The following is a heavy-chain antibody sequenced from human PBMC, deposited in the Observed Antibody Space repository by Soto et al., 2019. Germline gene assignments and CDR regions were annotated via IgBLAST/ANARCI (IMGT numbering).Heavy chain of an antibody. CDR2: ISGSGGST. CDR1: GFTFSSYA. D-gene: IGHD3-22*01. CDR3: AKVSSSGPDYDSYYCMDV. V-gene: IGHV3-23*01. J-gene: IGHJ6*02. Sequence: EVQLLESGGGLVQPGGSLSLSCAASGFTFSSYAMSWVRHAPGTGLEWVSAISGSGGSTYYADSVKGRFTISIDNSKNTLYLQMNSLRAADTAVYYCAKVSSSGPDYDSYYCMDVCGQGSTVTVAS.